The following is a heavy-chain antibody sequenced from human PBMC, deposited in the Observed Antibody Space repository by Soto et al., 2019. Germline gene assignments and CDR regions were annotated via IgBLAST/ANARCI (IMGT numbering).Heavy chain of an antibody. CDR2: FYHTGRT. CDR1: GGSFKSGSYS. V-gene: IGHV4-61*01. J-gene: IGHJ4*02. CDR3: ARDFAYFDS. D-gene: IGHD3-3*01. Sequence: SETLSLTCTVSGGSFKSGSYSWSWIRQPPGKGLEWIGYFYHTGRTSYNPSLKSRVSISMDTSKNQFSLNLDSVTAADTAVYFCARDFAYFDSWGQGTLVTVSS.